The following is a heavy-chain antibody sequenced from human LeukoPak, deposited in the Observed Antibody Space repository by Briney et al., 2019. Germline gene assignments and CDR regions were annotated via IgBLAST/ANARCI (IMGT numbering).Heavy chain of an antibody. CDR3: ARHSDRTAYTAKGFDS. CDR2: VRYSGST. J-gene: IGHJ4*02. D-gene: IGHD2-21*02. Sequence: SETLSPTCTVSGDSISSSDYYWGWIRQAPGKGPEWIGSVRYSGSTYSHPSLRSRVTISLDTSKSQFSLKLSSVTAADTAIYYCARHSDRTAYTAKGFDSWGQGTLVTVSS. CDR1: GDSISSSDYY. V-gene: IGHV4-39*01.